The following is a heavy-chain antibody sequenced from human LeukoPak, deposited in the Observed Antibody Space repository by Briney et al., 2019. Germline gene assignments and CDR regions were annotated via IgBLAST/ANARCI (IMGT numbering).Heavy chain of an antibody. J-gene: IGHJ4*02. D-gene: IGHD1-1*01. V-gene: IGHV4-59*01. Sequence: SETLSLTCTVSGGSIGSYYWSWLRQPPGKGLEWIGYIYYTGSTKYNPSLKSQVTISVDTSKNQFSLKLSSVTAADTAVYYCAACLSATWAIDYWGQGTLVTVSS. CDR1: GGSIGSYY. CDR3: AACLSATWAIDY. CDR2: IYYTGST.